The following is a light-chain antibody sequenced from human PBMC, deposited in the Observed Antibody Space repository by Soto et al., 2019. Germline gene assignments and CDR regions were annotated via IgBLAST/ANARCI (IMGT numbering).Light chain of an antibody. V-gene: IGLV2-23*01. CDR1: SSDVGSYNL. CDR2: EDN. CDR3: CSYAGSSTWV. J-gene: IGLJ3*02. Sequence: QSALTQPASVSGSPGQSITISCTGTSSDVGSYNLVSWYQQHPGTAPKLMIYEDNKRASGVSNRFSGSTSGITASLTISVLQAEDEADCYCCSYAGSSTWVFGGGTKLTVL.